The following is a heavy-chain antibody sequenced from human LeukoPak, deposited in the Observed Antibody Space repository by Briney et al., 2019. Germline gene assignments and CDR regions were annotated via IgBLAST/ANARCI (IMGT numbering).Heavy chain of an antibody. CDR1: GFTFSSNY. CDR3: ASSGYYRIYYFDY. V-gene: IGHV3-66*01. CDR2: TYSGGDT. D-gene: IGHD2/OR15-2a*01. Sequence: GGSLRLSCAASGFTFSSNYMSWVRQAPGKGLEWVSVTYSGGDTYSAASVKGRFTISRDSSKNTLYLQMGSLRVADTAVYYCASSGYYRIYYFDYWGQGTLVTVSS. J-gene: IGHJ4*02.